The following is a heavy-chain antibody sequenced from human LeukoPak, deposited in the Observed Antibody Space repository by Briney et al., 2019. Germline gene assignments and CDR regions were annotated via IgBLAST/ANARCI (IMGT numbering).Heavy chain of an antibody. CDR1: GGSISTYY. CDR2: IQYSGNT. D-gene: IGHD1-20*01. CDR3: ARETNNWALDH. V-gene: IGHV4-59*01. Sequence: PSETLSPTCTVSGGSISTYYLSWIRQSPGKGLEWIGFIQYSGNTKSNPSLKGRVTISLDMSKNQFSLSLTSVTAADTAVYYCARETNNWALDHWGQGTLFTVSS. J-gene: IGHJ4*02.